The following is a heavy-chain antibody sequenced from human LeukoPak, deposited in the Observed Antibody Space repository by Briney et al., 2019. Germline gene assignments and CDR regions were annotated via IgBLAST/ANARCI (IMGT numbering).Heavy chain of an antibody. J-gene: IGHJ4*02. V-gene: IGHV3-73*01. CDR3: TRAMTTVTTEDY. CDR1: GFTFSGSA. CDR2: IRSKANSYAT. Sequence: PGGSLRLSCAASGFTFSGSAMHWVRQAYGKGLEWVGRIRSKANSYATAYAASVKGRFTISRDDSKNTAYLQMNSLKTEDTAVYYCTRAMTTVTTEDYWGQGTLVTVSS. D-gene: IGHD4-17*01.